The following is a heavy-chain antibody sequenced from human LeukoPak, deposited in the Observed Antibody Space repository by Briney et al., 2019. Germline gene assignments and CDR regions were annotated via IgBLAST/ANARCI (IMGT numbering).Heavy chain of an antibody. CDR2: IKSKNVGGTT. J-gene: IGHJ4*02. CDR1: GFTFSTAW. Sequence: PGGSLRISCAASGFTFSTAWMSWVRQAPGKGLEWVGRIKSKNVGGTTEFTAPVKGRFTISRDDSKNTVYLQMNSLRIEDTAVYYCITEYYGSAMYWGQGALVTVSS. CDR3: ITEYYGSAMY. D-gene: IGHD3-10*01. V-gene: IGHV3-15*01.